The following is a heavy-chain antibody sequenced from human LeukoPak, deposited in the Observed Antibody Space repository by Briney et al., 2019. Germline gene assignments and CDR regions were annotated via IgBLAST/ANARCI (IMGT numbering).Heavy chain of an antibody. D-gene: IGHD6-25*01. Sequence: GGSLRLSCVASGFTFSSYAMHWVRQAPGKGLEDVSAITSQGVTSYYADSVKGRFTISRENSKNRLNLQMSSLTTEDTAVYYCVKEMGDSGYYAVDYWGQGTLVTVSS. CDR2: ITSQGVTS. CDR3: VKEMGDSGYYAVDY. J-gene: IGHJ4*02. V-gene: IGHV3-64D*06. CDR1: GFTFSSYA.